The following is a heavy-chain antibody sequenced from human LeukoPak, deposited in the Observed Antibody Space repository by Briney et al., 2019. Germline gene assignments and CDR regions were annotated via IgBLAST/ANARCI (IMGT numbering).Heavy chain of an antibody. D-gene: IGHD1-20*01. V-gene: IGHV3-33*06. Sequence: GRSLRLSCAASGFTFSSYGMHWVRQAPGKGLEWVAVIWYDGSNKYYADSVKGRFTISRDNSKNTVYLQMNSLRAEDTAIYYCAKVYNWNLDWGQGTLVIVSS. CDR1: GFTFSSYG. CDR3: AKVYNWNLD. CDR2: IWYDGSNK. J-gene: IGHJ4*02.